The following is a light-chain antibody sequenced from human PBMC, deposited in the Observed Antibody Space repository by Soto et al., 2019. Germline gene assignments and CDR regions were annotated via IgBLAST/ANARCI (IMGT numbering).Light chain of an antibody. V-gene: IGLV2-14*01. Sequence: QSVLTQPASVSGSPGQSITISCTGTSSDVGGYNYVSWYQQYPGKAPKLMIYDVSNRPSGVSNRFSGSKSGNTASLTISGLQAEDEADYYCSPYTSSSTYVFGTGTKVTVL. CDR3: SPYTSSSTYV. CDR1: SSDVGGYNY. J-gene: IGLJ1*01. CDR2: DVS.